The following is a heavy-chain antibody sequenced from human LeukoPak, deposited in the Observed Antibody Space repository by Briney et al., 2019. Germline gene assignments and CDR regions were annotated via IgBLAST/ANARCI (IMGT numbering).Heavy chain of an antibody. Sequence: SVKVSCKASGGTFSSYAISWVRQAPGQGLEWMGGIIPIFGTASYAQKFQGRVTITADESTSTAYMELSSLRSEDTAVYYCARGVGIAAHYYGMDVWGQGTTVTVSS. CDR3: ARGVGIAAHYYGMDV. CDR1: GGTFSSYA. V-gene: IGHV1-69*01. D-gene: IGHD6-13*01. CDR2: IIPIFGTA. J-gene: IGHJ6*02.